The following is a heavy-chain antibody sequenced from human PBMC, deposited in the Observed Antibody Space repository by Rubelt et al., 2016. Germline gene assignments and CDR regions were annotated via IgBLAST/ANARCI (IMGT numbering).Heavy chain of an antibody. CDR1: GGTFSSYA. V-gene: IGHV1-69*01. CDR3: AREVTAYGSGRDHNWFDP. Sequence: QVQLVQSGAEVKKPGSSVKVSCKASGGTFSSYAISWVRQAPGQGLEWMGGIIPIFGTANYAQKFQGRVTITADESTSTAYMELGSLRSEDTAVYYCAREVTAYGSGRDHNWFDPWGQGTLVTVSS. CDR2: IIPIFGTA. D-gene: IGHD3-10*01. J-gene: IGHJ5*02.